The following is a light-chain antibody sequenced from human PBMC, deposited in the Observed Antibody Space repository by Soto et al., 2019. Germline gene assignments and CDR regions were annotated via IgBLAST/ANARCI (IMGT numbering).Light chain of an antibody. Sequence: QSALTQPASVSGSPGQSITISCTGTSSDIGGYNFVSWYHQHPGKAPKLLIYAVTNRPSGIPDRFSGSKSGNTASLTISGLQAEDAADYYCASYTTSSTLVFGGGTNVTVL. CDR1: SSDIGGYNF. CDR2: AVT. J-gene: IGLJ2*01. V-gene: IGLV2-14*01. CDR3: ASYTTSSTLV.